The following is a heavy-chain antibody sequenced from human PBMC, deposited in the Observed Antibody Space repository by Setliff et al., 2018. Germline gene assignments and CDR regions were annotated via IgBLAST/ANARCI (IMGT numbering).Heavy chain of an antibody. J-gene: IGHJ3*02. CDR1: GGSFTNYY. V-gene: IGHV4-34*01. Sequence: ASETLSLTCTVYGGSFTNYYWGWIHQSPGKGLEWIGSIYHSGSSYYNSSLRSRVTISVDTSKNQFSLILRSVTAADTAVYYCARGRMRGSCSGPSCTYDPFDIWGQGTPVTVSS. CDR3: ARGRMRGSCSGPSCTYDPFDI. D-gene: IGHD2-2*01. CDR2: IYHSGSS.